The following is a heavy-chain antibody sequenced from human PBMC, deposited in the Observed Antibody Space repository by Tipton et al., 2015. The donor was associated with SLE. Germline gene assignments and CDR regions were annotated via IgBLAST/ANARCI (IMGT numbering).Heavy chain of an antibody. CDR3: ARTSPYYYDSSGYYGDAFDI. CDR1: GGSISSGDYY. D-gene: IGHD3-22*01. Sequence: TLSLTCTVSGGSISSGDYYWSWIRQPPGKGLEWIGYIYYSGSTYYNPSLKSRVTISVDTSKNQFSLKLSSVTAADTAVYYCARTSPYYYDSSGYYGDAFDIWGQGTMVTVSS. CDR2: IYYSGST. V-gene: IGHV4-30-4*01. J-gene: IGHJ3*02.